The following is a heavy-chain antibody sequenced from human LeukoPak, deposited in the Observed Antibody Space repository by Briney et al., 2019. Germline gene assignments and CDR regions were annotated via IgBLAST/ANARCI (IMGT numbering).Heavy chain of an antibody. CDR2: IRYDGSNK. J-gene: IGHJ6*03. CDR1: GLTFSSYG. V-gene: IGHV3-30*02. CDR3: AKDRGSSWYVDYYYMDV. Sequence: PGGSLRLSCAASGLTFSSYGMHWVRQAPGKGLEWVAFIRYDGSNKYYADSVKGRFTISRDNPKNTLYLQMNSLRAEDTAVYYCAKDRGSSWYVDYYYMDVWGKGTTVTVSS. D-gene: IGHD6-13*01.